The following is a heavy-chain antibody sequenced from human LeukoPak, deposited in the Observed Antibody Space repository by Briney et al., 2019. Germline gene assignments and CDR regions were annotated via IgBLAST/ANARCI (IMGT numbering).Heavy chain of an antibody. V-gene: IGHV1-18*01. CDR2: ISAYNGNT. CDR3: ARDKDCIWGSSPKFDY. Sequence: GASVKVSCKASGYTFTSYGISWVRQAPGQGLEWMGCISAYNGNTNYAQKLQGRVTMTTDTSTSTAYMELRSLRSDDTAVYYCARDKDCIWGSSPKFDYWGQGTLVTVSS. J-gene: IGHJ4*02. D-gene: IGHD3-16*01. CDR1: GYTFTSYG.